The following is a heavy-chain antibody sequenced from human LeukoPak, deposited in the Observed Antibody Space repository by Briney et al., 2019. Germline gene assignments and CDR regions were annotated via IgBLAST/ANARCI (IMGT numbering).Heavy chain of an antibody. J-gene: IGHJ4*02. Sequence: GGSLRLSCTASGFNFRGSAMHWVRQAPGKGLEWVGRIRSQVNSYATAYGTSVKGRFTISRDDSKSTAYLQMNSLKTEDTAVCYCTRVGYNSGDYWGQGTLVTVSS. CDR1: GFNFRGSA. D-gene: IGHD1-1*01. V-gene: IGHV3-73*01. CDR2: IRSQVNSYAT. CDR3: TRVGYNSGDY.